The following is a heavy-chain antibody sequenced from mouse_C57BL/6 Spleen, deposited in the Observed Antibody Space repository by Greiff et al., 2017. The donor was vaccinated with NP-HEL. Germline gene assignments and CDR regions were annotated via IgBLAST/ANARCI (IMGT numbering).Heavy chain of an antibody. CDR3: ARDGLRRDAMDY. J-gene: IGHJ4*01. CDR1: GFTFSSYA. CDR2: ISDGGSYT. D-gene: IGHD2-4*01. V-gene: IGHV5-4*01. Sequence: EVKLMESGGGLVKPGGSLKLSCAASGFTFSSYAMSWVRQTPEKRLEWVATISDGGSYTYYPDNVKGRFTISRDNAKNNLYLQMSHLKSEDTAMYYCARDGLRRDAMDYWGQGTSVTVSS.